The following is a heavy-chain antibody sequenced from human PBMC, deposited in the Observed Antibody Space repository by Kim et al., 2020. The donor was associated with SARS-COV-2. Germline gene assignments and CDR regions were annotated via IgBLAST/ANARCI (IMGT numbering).Heavy chain of an antibody. CDR3: ARAAWGSGRGGYYIDV. D-gene: IGHD6-19*01. CDR2: INPNSGGP. CDR1: GYTFTGYY. J-gene: IGHJ6*03. V-gene: IGHV1-2*06. Sequence: ASVKVSCKASGYTFTGYYMHWVRQAPGQGLEWMGRINPNSGGPNHAQKFQGRVTMTMDTSISTAYMELSRLRSYDTAVYYCARAAWGSGRGGYYIDVWGK.